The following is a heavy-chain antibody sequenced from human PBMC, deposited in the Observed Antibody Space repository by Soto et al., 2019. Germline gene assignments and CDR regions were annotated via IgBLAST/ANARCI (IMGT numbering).Heavy chain of an antibody. J-gene: IGHJ6*02. CDR1: GYSFTSYW. CDR2: IDPSDSYT. CDR3: ARQSGFWSGYYTVHPRKYYYYGMDV. V-gene: IGHV5-10-1*01. Sequence: GESLKISFKGSGYSFTSYWISWVRQMPGKGLEWMGRIDPSDSYTNYSPSFQGHVTISADKSISTAYLQWSSLKASDTAMYYCARQSGFWSGYYTVHPRKYYYYGMDVWGQGTTVTVSS. D-gene: IGHD3-3*01.